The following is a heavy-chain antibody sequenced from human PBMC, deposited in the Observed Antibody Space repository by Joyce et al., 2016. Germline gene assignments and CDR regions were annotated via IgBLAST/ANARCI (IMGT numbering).Heavy chain of an antibody. CDR2: INRNSGGT. CDR3: ARGDLRTSSPLFWYFAL. J-gene: IGHJ2*01. CDR1: GYTVTDYY. Sequence: QVQLVQSGAEVKKPGASVKVSCKAAGYTVTDYYIHWVRQAPGQGLEGMGGINRNSGGTEYPQQFQGRVTMTRDTSIRTAYMELTGLRSDDTAVYYCARGDLRTSSPLFWYFALWGRGTLVTVSS. V-gene: IGHV1-2*02. D-gene: IGHD2-2*01.